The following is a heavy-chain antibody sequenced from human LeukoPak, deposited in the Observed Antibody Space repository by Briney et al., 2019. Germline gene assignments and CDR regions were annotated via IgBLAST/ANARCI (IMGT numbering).Heavy chain of an antibody. V-gene: IGHV3-53*01. Sequence: PGGSLRLSCAASGFTVSSNHMSWVRQAPGKGLEWVSVIYSGGSTYYVDSVKGRFTISRDNSKNTLYLQMNTLRAEDTAVYYCARSRREDYFDYWGQGTLVTVSS. CDR2: IYSGGST. CDR1: GFTVSSNH. CDR3: ARSRREDYFDY. J-gene: IGHJ4*02.